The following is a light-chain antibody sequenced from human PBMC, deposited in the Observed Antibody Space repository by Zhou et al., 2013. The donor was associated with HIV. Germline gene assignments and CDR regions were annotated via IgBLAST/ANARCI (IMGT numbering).Light chain of an antibody. V-gene: IGKV3-15*01. J-gene: IGKJ1*01. CDR1: QTVSSN. CDR2: ETS. Sequence: EIVMTQSPATLSVSPGERATLSCRASQTVSSNLAWYQQKPGQAPRLLIYETSTRATGIPARFSGSGSGTEFTLTINSMQSEDFAVYYCQQYDNGPPWTFGPGTKVEIK. CDR3: QQYDNGPPWT.